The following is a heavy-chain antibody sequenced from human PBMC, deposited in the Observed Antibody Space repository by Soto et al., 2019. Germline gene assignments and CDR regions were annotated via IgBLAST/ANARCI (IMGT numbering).Heavy chain of an antibody. CDR2: VSHDGRNT. V-gene: IGHV3-30*18. J-gene: IGHJ4*02. CDR3: AKGGRQWLVTSDFNY. D-gene: IGHD6-19*01. CDR1: GFTFSDYA. Sequence: VPLVESGGGVVQPGRSLRLSCAASGFTFSDYAMHWVRQAPGKGLEWVAVVSHDGRNTHYADSVKGRFTISRDSSKNTVSLELTGLRAEDTAGYYCAKGGRQWLVTSDFNYWGQGALVTVSS.